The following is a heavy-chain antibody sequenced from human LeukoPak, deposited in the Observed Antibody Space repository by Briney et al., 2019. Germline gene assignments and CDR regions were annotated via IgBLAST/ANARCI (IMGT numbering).Heavy chain of an antibody. D-gene: IGHD3-10*02. CDR2: INEHGNQK. Sequence: PGGSLRLSYAASGFTFSHYWMSWVRQAPGKGLEWVANINEHGNQKYYVDSLNGRFTISRDNAKNSLFLQMDSLKDEDTAVYYCARDRDYARDYWGQGTLVTVSS. CDR1: GFTFSHYW. V-gene: IGHV3-7*01. J-gene: IGHJ4*02. CDR3: ARDRDYARDY.